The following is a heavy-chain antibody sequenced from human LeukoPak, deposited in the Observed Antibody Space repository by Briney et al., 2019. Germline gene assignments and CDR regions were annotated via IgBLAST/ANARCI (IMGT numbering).Heavy chain of an antibody. D-gene: IGHD1-1*01. V-gene: IGHV3-23*01. Sequence: PGGSLRLSCAASGSSFSNYAMSWVRQAPARGPEWGSSIRGGGETFYADYVKGRFTLSRDDSRNTVHLQLNNLRVEDTAIYYCAKANWVSNADAVWWGQGPQVTVSS. CDR3: AKANWVSNADAVW. J-gene: IGHJ4*02. CDR2: IRGGGET. CDR1: GSSFSNYA.